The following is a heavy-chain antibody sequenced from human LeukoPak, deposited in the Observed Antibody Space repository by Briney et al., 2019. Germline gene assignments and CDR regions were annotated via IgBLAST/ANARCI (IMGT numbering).Heavy chain of an antibody. J-gene: IGHJ6*04. Sequence: GESLKISCKGSGCSFTSYWIGGVRQVPGKGLEGMGIIYPGNSDTRYSPSFQGQVTISAVNSIRTAYLQWSSLKASDTAIYYCARQEGTVTNYYYYHMDVWGKGTTVTVSS. V-gene: IGHV5-51*01. D-gene: IGHD4-17*01. CDR2: IYPGNSDT. CDR3: ARQEGTVTNYYYYHMDV. CDR1: GCSFTSYW.